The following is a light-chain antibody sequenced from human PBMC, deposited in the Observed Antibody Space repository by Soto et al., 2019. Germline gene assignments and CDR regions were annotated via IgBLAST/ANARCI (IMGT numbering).Light chain of an antibody. Sequence: EIFLTQSPGTLSLSPGQRVTLSCRASQSVGSYLAWYQQKAGQAPRLLIYDASNRATSVPARFSGSGSGTDCSLTISGLEPDDFAVYYCQQRGNWPFTFGQGTRLEIK. CDR1: QSVGSY. CDR2: DAS. V-gene: IGKV3-11*01. CDR3: QQRGNWPFT. J-gene: IGKJ5*01.